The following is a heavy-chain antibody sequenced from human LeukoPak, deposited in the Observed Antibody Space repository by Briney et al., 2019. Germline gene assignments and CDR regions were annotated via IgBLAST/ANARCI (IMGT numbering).Heavy chain of an antibody. CDR3: ARAPREDYYGSGSYYNFGYDY. CDR1: GYTFTGYY. J-gene: IGHJ4*02. Sequence: ASVKVSCKASGYTFTGYYMHWVRQAPGQGLEWMGWINPNSGGTNYAQKFQGRVTMTRDTSISTAYMELSGLRSDDTAVYYCARAPREDYYGSGSYYNFGYDYWGQGTLVTVSS. D-gene: IGHD3-10*01. CDR2: INPNSGGT. V-gene: IGHV1-2*02.